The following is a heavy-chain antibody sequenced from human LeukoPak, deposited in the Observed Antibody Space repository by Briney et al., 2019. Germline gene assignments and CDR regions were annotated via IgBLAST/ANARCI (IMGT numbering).Heavy chain of an antibody. Sequence: PSETLSLTCTVSGGSISSSSYYWGWIRQPPGKGLEWIGSIYYSGSTYYNPSLKSRVTISVDTSKNQFSLKLSSVTAADTAVYYCARERNGYSHGLWYFDLWGRGTLVTVSS. J-gene: IGHJ2*01. V-gene: IGHV4-39*07. D-gene: IGHD5-18*01. CDR2: IYYSGST. CDR3: ARERNGYSHGLWYFDL. CDR1: GGSISSSSYY.